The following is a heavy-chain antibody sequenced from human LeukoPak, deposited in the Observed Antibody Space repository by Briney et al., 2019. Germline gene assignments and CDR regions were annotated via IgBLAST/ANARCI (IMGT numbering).Heavy chain of an antibody. V-gene: IGHV4-4*09. J-gene: IGHJ3*02. CDR1: GSISSYY. D-gene: IGHD2-2*01. CDR2: IYTSGSP. CDR3: ARQKCTSTSCLTKNAFDI. Sequence: SETLSLTCTVSGSISSYYWSWIRQPPGKGLEWIGYIYTSGSPNYTPSLKSRVTISVDTSKNQFSLDLSSVTAADTAVYYCARQKCTSTSCLTKNAFDIWGQGTMVTVSS.